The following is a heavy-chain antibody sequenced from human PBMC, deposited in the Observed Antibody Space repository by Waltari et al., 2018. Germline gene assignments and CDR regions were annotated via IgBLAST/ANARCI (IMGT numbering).Heavy chain of an antibody. V-gene: IGHV4-39*07. Sequence: QLQLQESGPGLVKPSETLSLTCTVPGASVSSRIHYWGWIRQSPGKGLEWIGSINHSGSPYYNPSLRSRVTLLVDTSKNQFSLRVNSVTAADMALYYCARHMTTVTTSSFDYWGQGALVTVSS. CDR3: ARHMTTVTTSSFDY. D-gene: IGHD4-17*01. CDR1: GASVSSRIHY. J-gene: IGHJ4*02. CDR2: INHSGSP.